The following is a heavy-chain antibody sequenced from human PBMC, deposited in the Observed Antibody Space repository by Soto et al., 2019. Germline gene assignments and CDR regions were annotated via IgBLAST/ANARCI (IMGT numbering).Heavy chain of an antibody. CDR1: GFTFNDYG. CDR2: ISFDGRNT. CDR3: ANQSGSGSYYNVGSGGHLDN. J-gene: IGHJ4*02. Sequence: QVQLVESGGGVVQPGRSLRLSCVASGFTFNDYGMHWVRQAPGKGLEWVVVISFDGRNTDYADSVKGRFTISRDNSKNTLYLQMTSLRPEDTAVYYCANQSGSGSYYNVGSGGHLDNWGRGTPVTVSS. V-gene: IGHV3-30*18. D-gene: IGHD3-10*01.